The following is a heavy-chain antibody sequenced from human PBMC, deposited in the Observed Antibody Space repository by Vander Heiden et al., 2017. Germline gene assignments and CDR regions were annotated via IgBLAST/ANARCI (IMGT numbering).Heavy chain of an antibody. CDR2: IIPIFGTA. D-gene: IGHD1-26*01. V-gene: IGHV1-69*01. J-gene: IGHJ4*02. CDR1: GGTFGSYA. Sequence: QVQLVQSGAEVKTPGSSVTVSCKDPGGTFGSYAISGVRQAPGQGLEWMGGIIPIFGTANYAQKFQGRVTITADESTSTAYMELSSLRSEDTAVYYCARDLGIVGAAGLDYWGQGTLVTVSS. CDR3: ARDLGIVGAAGLDY.